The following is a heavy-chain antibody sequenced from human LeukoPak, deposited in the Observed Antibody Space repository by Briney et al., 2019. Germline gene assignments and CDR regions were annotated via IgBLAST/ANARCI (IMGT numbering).Heavy chain of an antibody. V-gene: IGHV3-43D*03. D-gene: IGHD6-19*01. CDR1: GFTFDDYA. CDR3: AKDEAWRTVAGGFSW. CDR2: ISWDGGST. Sequence: GSLRLSCAASGFTFDDYAMHWVRQAPGKGLEWVSLISWDGGSTYYADSVKGRFTISRDNSKNSLYLQMNSLRAEDTALYYCAKDEAWRTVAGGFSWWGQGTLVTVSS. J-gene: IGHJ4*02.